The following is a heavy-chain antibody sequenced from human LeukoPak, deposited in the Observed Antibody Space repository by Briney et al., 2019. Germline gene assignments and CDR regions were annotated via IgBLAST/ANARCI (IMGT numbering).Heavy chain of an antibody. CDR1: GFTFKNYW. J-gene: IGHJ6*02. Sequence: GGSLRLSCAASGFTFKNYWMSWVRQAPGKGLEWVANIKQDESQKYYADSVKGRFTISRDNAKNSLYLQMNSLRAEDTAVYYCARDEYYYGMDVWGQGTTVTVS. V-gene: IGHV3-7*01. CDR2: IKQDESQK. CDR3: ARDEYYYGMDV.